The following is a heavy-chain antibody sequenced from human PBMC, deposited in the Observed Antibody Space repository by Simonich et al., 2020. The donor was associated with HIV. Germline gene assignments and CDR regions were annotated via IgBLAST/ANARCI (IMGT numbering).Heavy chain of an antibody. CDR3: AKDRYSSSSGSFDY. V-gene: IGHV3-9*03. CDR2: ISWHNGII. CDR1: GFTFDDYA. D-gene: IGHD6-6*01. J-gene: IGHJ4*02. Sequence: VQLVESGGGLVQPGRSLRLSCAASGFTFDDYAMHWVRQASGKGLECVVCISWHNGIIGYADSVKGRFTISRDNAKNSLYQQMNSLRAEDMALYYCAKDRYSSSSGSFDYWGQGTLVTVSS.